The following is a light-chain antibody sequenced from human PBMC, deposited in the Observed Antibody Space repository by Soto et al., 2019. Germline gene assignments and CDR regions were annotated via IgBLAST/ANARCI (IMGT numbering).Light chain of an antibody. CDR1: SSDVGDYNY. Sequence: QSVLTQPASVSGSPGQSITISCTGTSSDVGDYNYVSWYQQHPGKAPKLIIYGVSNRPSGISNRFSGSKSGNTASLTVSGLQAEDEADYSCSSYTATNTLVFGGGTKLTGL. CDR2: GVS. V-gene: IGLV2-14*01. CDR3: SSYTATNTLV. J-gene: IGLJ2*01.